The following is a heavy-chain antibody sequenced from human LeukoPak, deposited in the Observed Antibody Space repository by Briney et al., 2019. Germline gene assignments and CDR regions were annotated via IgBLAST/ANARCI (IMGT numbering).Heavy chain of an antibody. Sequence: GGSLRLSCAASGSTFSSYAMSWVRQVPGKGLEWVSVISGSGDNTYYADSVKGRYTISRDNSKNMLYLQMNSLRAEDTAVYYCAKWKYSNSGIDDYWGQGTLVTVSS. J-gene: IGHJ4*02. V-gene: IGHV3-23*01. CDR3: AKWKYSNSGIDDY. CDR1: GSTFSSYA. D-gene: IGHD6-6*01. CDR2: ISGSGDNT.